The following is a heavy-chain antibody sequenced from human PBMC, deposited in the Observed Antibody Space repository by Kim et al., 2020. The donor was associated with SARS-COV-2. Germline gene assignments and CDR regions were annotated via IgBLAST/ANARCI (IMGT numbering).Heavy chain of an antibody. CDR3: ARHSRYCSGGSCYPTSGLYYNYGMDV. Sequence: SETLSLTCTVSGGSISSSSYYWGWIRQPPGKGLEWIGSIYYSGSTYYNPSLKSRVTISVDTSKNQFSLKLSSVTAADTAVYYCARHSRYCSGGSCYPTSGLYYNYGMDVWGQGTTVTVSS. CDR2: IYYSGST. D-gene: IGHD2-15*01. J-gene: IGHJ6*02. V-gene: IGHV4-39*01. CDR1: GGSISSSSYY.